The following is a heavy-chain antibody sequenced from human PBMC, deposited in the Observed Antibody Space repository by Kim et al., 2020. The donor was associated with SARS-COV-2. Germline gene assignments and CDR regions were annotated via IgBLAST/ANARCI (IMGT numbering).Heavy chain of an antibody. CDR1: GGSISSYY. V-gene: IGHV4-59*01. Sequence: SETLSLPCTVSGGSISSYYWSWIRQPPGKGLEWIGYIYYSGSTNYNPSLKSRVTISVDTSKNQFSLKLSSVTAADTAVYYCARNSYSSSWYSNNWFDPWGQGTLVTVSS. D-gene: IGHD6-13*01. CDR3: ARNSYSSSWYSNNWFDP. J-gene: IGHJ5*02. CDR2: IYYSGST.